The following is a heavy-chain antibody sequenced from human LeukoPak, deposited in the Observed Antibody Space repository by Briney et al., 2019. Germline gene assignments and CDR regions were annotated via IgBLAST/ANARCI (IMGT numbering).Heavy chain of an antibody. Sequence: GGSLRLSCVVSGFTFSNNWMSWVRKAPGKGLEWVDRIKREVDGGTTDYAAPVKDRFVISRDDSKNTLYLHMNSVKTEDTGVYYCGTDPPGKYWGQGTLVTVSS. D-gene: IGHD3-10*01. CDR1: GFTFSNNW. CDR2: IKREVDGGTT. CDR3: GTDPPGKY. J-gene: IGHJ4*02. V-gene: IGHV3-15*01.